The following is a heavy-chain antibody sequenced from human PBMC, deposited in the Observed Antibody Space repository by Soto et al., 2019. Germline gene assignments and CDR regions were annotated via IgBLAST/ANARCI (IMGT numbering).Heavy chain of an antibody. J-gene: IGHJ6*03. Sequence: ASVKVSCKVSGYTLTELSMHWVRQAPGKGLEWMGGFDPEDGETIYAQKFQGRVTMTEDTSTDTAYMELSSLRSEDTAVYYCATDLPVTMVRGSYNYYYYMDVWGKGTTVTVSS. CDR2: FDPEDGET. CDR3: ATDLPVTMVRGSYNYYYYMDV. CDR1: GYTLTELS. D-gene: IGHD3-10*01. V-gene: IGHV1-24*01.